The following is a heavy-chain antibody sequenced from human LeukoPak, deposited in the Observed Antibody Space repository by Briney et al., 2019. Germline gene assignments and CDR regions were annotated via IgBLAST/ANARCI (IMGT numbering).Heavy chain of an antibody. J-gene: IGHJ5*02. D-gene: IGHD2-2*01. Sequence: ASVKVSCKASVYTFTSYDINWVRQATGQGLEWMGWMNPNSGNTGYAQKFQGRVTITRNTSISTAYMELSGLRSEDTAVYYCARARAGVVPAAKGGWFDPWGQGTLVTVSS. V-gene: IGHV1-8*03. CDR3: ARARAGVVPAAKGGWFDP. CDR1: VYTFTSYD. CDR2: MNPNSGNT.